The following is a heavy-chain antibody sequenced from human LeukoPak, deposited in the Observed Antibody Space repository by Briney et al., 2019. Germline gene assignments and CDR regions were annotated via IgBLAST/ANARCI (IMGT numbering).Heavy chain of an antibody. Sequence: SETLSLTCTVSTGSLSSYYWNWIRQPPGKGLEWIGYIYYTGSTNYNPSLKSRVTMSVDTSKNQFSLKLSSVTAADTAVYYCARDLGAAAGNRYFDYWGQGTLVTVSS. D-gene: IGHD6-13*01. J-gene: IGHJ4*02. CDR2: IYYTGST. CDR1: TGSLSSYY. V-gene: IGHV4-59*12. CDR3: ARDLGAAAGNRYFDY.